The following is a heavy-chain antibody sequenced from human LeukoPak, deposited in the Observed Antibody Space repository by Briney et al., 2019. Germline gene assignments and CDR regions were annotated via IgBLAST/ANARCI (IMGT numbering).Heavy chain of an antibody. Sequence: PSETLSLSCTVSGGSISSYYWSWIRQPPGKGLEWIGYIYYSGSTNYNPSLKSRVTISVDTSKNQFSLKLSSVTAADTAVYYCARGSVYCSSTSSYFEDWGQGTLVTVSS. J-gene: IGHJ4*02. CDR2: IYYSGST. D-gene: IGHD2-2*01. CDR1: GGSISSYY. V-gene: IGHV4-59*12. CDR3: ARGSVYCSSTSSYFED.